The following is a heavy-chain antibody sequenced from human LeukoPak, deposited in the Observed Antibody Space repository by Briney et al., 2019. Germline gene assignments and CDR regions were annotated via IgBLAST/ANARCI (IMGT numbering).Heavy chain of an antibody. D-gene: IGHD2-2*01. V-gene: IGHV4-30-2*01. CDR1: GGSISSSSYY. J-gene: IGHJ4*02. Sequence: SETLSLTCTVSGGSISSSSYYWGWIRQPPGKGLEWIGYIYHSGSTYYNPSLKSRVTISVDRSKNQFSLKLSSVTAADTAVYYCARVYGVVVPAAKGYFDYWGQGTLVTVSS. CDR2: IYHSGST. CDR3: ARVYGVVVPAAKGYFDY.